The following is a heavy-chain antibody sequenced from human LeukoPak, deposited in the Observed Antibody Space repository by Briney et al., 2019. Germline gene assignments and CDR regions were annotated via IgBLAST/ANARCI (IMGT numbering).Heavy chain of an antibody. CDR2: IKSKTDGGTT. D-gene: IGHD6-19*01. Sequence: GGSLRLSCAASGFTFSNAWMSWVRQAPGKGLEWVGRIKSKTDGGTTDYAAPVKGRFTISRDNSKNTLYLQMDSLRSEDTALYYCARDLGLAVATTYYYYGMDVWGQGTTVTVSS. CDR3: ARDLGLAVATTYYYYGMDV. CDR1: GFTFSNAW. V-gene: IGHV3-15*01. J-gene: IGHJ6*02.